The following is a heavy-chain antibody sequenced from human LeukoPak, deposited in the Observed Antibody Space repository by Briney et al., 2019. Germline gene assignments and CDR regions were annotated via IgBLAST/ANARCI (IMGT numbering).Heavy chain of an antibody. D-gene: IGHD1-26*01. V-gene: IGHV5-51*01. Sequence: GESLKISCKGSGYSFTSYWIGWVRQMPGKGLEWMGIIYPGDSDTRYSPSFQGQVTISADKSIGTAYPQWSSLKASDTAMYYCARLVGATTLDDAFDIWGQGTMVTVSS. J-gene: IGHJ3*02. CDR3: ARLVGATTLDDAFDI. CDR2: IYPGDSDT. CDR1: GYSFTSYW.